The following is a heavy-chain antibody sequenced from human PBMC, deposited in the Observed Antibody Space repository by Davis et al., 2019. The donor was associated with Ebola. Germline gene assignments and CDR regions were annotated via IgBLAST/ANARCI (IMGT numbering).Heavy chain of an antibody. D-gene: IGHD1-20*01. Sequence: PSETLSLTCTVSGGSISSSSYYWGWIRQPPGKGLEWIGSIYYSGFTYYNPSLKSRVAISVDTSKNQFSLRLSSVTAADTALYYCARAGIRNWNYVVYWGQGTLVTVSS. CDR1: GGSISSSSYY. CDR2: IYYSGFT. CDR3: ARAGIRNWNYVVY. J-gene: IGHJ4*02. V-gene: IGHV4-39*01.